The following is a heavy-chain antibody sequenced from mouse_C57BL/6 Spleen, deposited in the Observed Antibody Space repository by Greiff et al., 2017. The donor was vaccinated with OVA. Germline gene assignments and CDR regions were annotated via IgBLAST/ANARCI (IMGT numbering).Heavy chain of an antibody. Sequence: SGAELVRPGASVKLSCTASGFNIKDDYMHWVKQRPEQGLEWIGWIDPENGDTEYASKFQGKATITADTSSNTAYLQLSSLTSEDTAVYYCTTHITTVVAKDYWGQGTTLTVSS. CDR3: TTHITTVVAKDY. CDR2: IDPENGDT. CDR1: GFNIKDDY. J-gene: IGHJ2*01. V-gene: IGHV14-4*01. D-gene: IGHD1-1*01.